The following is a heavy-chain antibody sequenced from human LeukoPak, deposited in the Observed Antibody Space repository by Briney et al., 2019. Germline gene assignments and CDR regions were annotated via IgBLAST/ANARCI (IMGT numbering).Heavy chain of an antibody. Sequence: SETLSLTCSVSGYSISSDYYWGWIRQPPGKGLEWIGSIYYSGSTYYNPSLKSRVTISVDTSKNQFSLKLSSVTAADTAVYYCARGIRGYSYGYDRIDYWGQGTLVTVSS. CDR3: ARGIRGYSYGYDRIDY. CDR2: IYYSGST. J-gene: IGHJ4*02. CDR1: GYSISSDYY. V-gene: IGHV4-38-2*02. D-gene: IGHD5-18*01.